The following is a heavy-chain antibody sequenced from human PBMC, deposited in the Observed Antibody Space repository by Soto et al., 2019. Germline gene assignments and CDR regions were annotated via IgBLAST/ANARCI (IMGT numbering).Heavy chain of an antibody. V-gene: IGHV4-34*01. CDR1: GGPFSGYY. CDR3: ARGPWGTMVRGVIITYYYYYGMDV. D-gene: IGHD3-10*01. J-gene: IGHJ6*02. CDR2: INHSGST. Sequence: SETLSLTCAVYGGPFSGYYWSWIRQPPGKGLEWIGEINHSGSTNYNPSLKSRVTISVDTSKNQFSLKLSSVTAADTAVYYCARGPWGTMVRGVIITYYYYYGMDVWGQGTTVTVSS.